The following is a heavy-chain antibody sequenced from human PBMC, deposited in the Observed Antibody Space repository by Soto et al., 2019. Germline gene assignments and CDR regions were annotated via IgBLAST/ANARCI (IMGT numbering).Heavy chain of an antibody. V-gene: IGHV1-18*01. CDR3: ARERDGSSWSSAESLQY. Sequence: VSLHASGYSFSNYGIIWVRQAPGQGLEWMGWISTYNANTYYAQKFQGRVTMTTDTSTSTAYMELRSLRSDDTAVFYCARERDGSSWSSAESLQYWGQGTRVTVSS. CDR2: ISTYNANT. CDR1: GYSFSNYG. D-gene: IGHD6-13*01. J-gene: IGHJ1*01.